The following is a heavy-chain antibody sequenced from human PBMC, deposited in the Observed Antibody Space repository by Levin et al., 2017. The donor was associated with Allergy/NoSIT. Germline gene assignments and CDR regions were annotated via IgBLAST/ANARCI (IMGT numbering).Heavy chain of an antibody. CDR2: FSGSSGYS. CDR1: GFTFSNYS. J-gene: IGHJ5*02. Sequence: GGSLRLSCATSGFTFSNYSITWVRQAPGKGLEWVAGFSGSSGYSYYADSVKGRFTISRDESKKTVNLQMNTLRAEDTAIYYCAKWGSGCFDPWGQGTLVTVSS. CDR3: AKWGSGCFDP. D-gene: IGHD7-27*01. V-gene: IGHV3-23*01.